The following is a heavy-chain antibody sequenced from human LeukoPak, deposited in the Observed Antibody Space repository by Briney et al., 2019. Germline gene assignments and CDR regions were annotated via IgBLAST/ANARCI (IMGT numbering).Heavy chain of an antibody. D-gene: IGHD2-15*01. CDR2: ISWSCSTI. CDR1: GLPFSRYE. V-gene: IGHV3-48*03. J-gene: IGHJ4*02. Sequence: GGSLRLSCAASGLPFSRYEMNWVRGAPGKGLEWVLYISWSCSTIYYADSVKRRFPISRDNPENSLYGQMNSMRAADTDVYYCASLSILGYCSGGSCYSENYFDYWGQGTLVTVSS. CDR3: ASLSILGYCSGGSCYSENYFDY.